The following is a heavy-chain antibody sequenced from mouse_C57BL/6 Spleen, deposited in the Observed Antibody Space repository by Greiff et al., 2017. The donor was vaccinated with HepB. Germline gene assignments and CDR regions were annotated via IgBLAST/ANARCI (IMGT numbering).Heavy chain of an antibody. D-gene: IGHD2-3*01. V-gene: IGHV1-9*01. CDR1: GYTFTGYW. J-gene: IGHJ4*01. CDR2: ILPGSGST. Sequence: QVQLQQSGAELMKPGASVKLSCKATGYTFTGYWIEWVKQRPGHGLEWIGEILPGSGSTNYNEKFKGKATFTADTSSNTAYMQLSSLTTEDSAIYYCATSAYDGYLYYYSMDDWGQGTSVTVSS. CDR3: ATSAYDGYLYYYSMDD.